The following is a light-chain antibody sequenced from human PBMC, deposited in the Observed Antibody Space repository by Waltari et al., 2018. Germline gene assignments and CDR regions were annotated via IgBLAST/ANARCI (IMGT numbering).Light chain of an antibody. CDR1: CSDVGVYNY. Sequence: QSALTHPASVSGSPGQSITISCAGTCSDVGVYNYFSWYQQHPGKAPKLMIYDVSKRPSGISHRFSGSKSDNTASLTISGLQAEDEADYYCCSYASSTFVFGGGTKLTVL. J-gene: IGLJ3*02. V-gene: IGLV2-14*01. CDR2: DVS. CDR3: CSYASSTFV.